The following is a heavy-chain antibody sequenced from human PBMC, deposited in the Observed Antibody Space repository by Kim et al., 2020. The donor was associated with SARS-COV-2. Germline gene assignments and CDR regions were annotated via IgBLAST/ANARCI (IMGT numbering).Heavy chain of an antibody. D-gene: IGHD1-1*01. CDR2: T. Sequence: TYSPDSVKGRFTISRDNPKNPLYLQMSSLRAEDTTVYYCAKLNWDGLDDYWGQGTLVTVSS. J-gene: IGHJ4*02. V-gene: IGHV3-23*01. CDR3: AKLNWDGLDDY.